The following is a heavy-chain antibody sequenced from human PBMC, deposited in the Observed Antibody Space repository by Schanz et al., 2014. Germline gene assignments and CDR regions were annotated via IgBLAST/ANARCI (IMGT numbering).Heavy chain of an antibody. CDR1: GYTFSSYG. CDR2: ITAYNGDT. J-gene: IGHJ4*02. Sequence: VQLVQSGAEAKRPGASVRVSCKASGYTFSSYGITWVRQAPGQGLEWMGWITAYNGDTNYALKLQGRVTMTTDTSTGTAYMELRSLRSEDTAVYYCARDGVDAAAEGNYWGQGTLVTVSS. V-gene: IGHV1-18*01. CDR3: ARDGVDAAAEGNY. D-gene: IGHD6-13*01.